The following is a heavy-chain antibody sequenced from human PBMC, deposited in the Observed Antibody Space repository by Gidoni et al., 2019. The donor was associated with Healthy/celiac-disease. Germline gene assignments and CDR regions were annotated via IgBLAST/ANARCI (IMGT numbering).Heavy chain of an antibody. J-gene: IGHJ3*02. Sequence: QVQLQESGPGLVKPSETLSLTCTVSGGSISSYYWSWIRQPPGKGLEWIGYIYYSGSTNYNPSLKSRVTISVDTSKNQFSLKLSSVTAADTAVYYCARGITMVRGVASGDAFDIWGQGTMVTVSS. V-gene: IGHV4-59*01. CDR2: IYYSGST. D-gene: IGHD3-10*01. CDR3: ARGITMVRGVASGDAFDI. CDR1: GGSISSYY.